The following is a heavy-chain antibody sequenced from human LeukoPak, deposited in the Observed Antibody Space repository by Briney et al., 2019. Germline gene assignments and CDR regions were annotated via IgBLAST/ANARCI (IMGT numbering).Heavy chain of an antibody. CDR2: IYWDDDK. CDR3: AHTRYDDILTGYFIH. V-gene: IGHV2-5*02. Sequence: ESGPTLVKPTQTLTLTCTFSGFSLSTSGVGVGWIRQPPGKALEWLALIYWDDDKRYSPSLKSRLTITKDTSKNQVVLTMTNMDPVDTATYYCAHTRYDDILTGYFIHWGQGTLVTVSS. CDR1: GFSLSTSGVG. J-gene: IGHJ4*02. D-gene: IGHD3-9*01.